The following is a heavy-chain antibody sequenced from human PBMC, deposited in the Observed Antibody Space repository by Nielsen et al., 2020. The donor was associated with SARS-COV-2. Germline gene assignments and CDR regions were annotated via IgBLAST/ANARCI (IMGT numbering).Heavy chain of an antibody. J-gene: IGHJ4*02. V-gene: IGHV4-39*07. D-gene: IGHD5-12*01. Sequence: WIRQPPGKGLEWIGSIYYSGSTYYNPSLKSRVTISVDTSKNQFSLKLSSVTAADTAVYYCARDIRVATIDYWGQGTLVTVSS. CDR2: IYYSGST. CDR3: ARDIRVATIDY.